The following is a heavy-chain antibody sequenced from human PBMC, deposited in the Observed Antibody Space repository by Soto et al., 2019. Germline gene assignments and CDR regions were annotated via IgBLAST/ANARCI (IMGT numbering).Heavy chain of an antibody. Sequence: SETLSLTCTVSGGSISSYYWSWIRQPPGKGLEWIGYIYYSGSTNYNPSLKSRVTISVDTSKNQFSLKLSSVTAADTAVYYCARGGPGYSYGYNWFDPWGQGTLVTVSS. CDR2: IYYSGST. J-gene: IGHJ5*02. CDR1: GGSISSYY. D-gene: IGHD5-18*01. V-gene: IGHV4-59*01. CDR3: ARGGPGYSYGYNWFDP.